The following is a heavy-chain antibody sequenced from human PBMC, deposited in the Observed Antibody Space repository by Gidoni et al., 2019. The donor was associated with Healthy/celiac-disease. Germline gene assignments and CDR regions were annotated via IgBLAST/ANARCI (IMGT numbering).Heavy chain of an antibody. CDR1: GGSFSGYS. CDR3: ARGSAGYSYGAFDY. V-gene: IGHV4-34*01. J-gene: IGHJ4*02. D-gene: IGHD5-18*01. CDR2: INHSGST. Sequence: QVQLQQWGAGLLKPSETLSLTCAVYGGSFSGYSWSWIRQPPGKGLEWIGEINHSGSTNYNPSLKSRVTISVDTSKNQFSLKLSSVTAADTAVYYCARGSAGYSYGAFDYWGQGTLVTVSS.